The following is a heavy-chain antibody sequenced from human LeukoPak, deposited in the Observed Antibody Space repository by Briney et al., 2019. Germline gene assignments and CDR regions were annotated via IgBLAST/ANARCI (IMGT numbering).Heavy chain of an antibody. CDR1: GFTVSSNY. Sequence: GGSLRLSCAASGFTVSSNYMSWVRQAPGKGLEWVSVIYSGGSTYYADSVKGRFTISRDNARTTLYLQMNSLRAEDTALYYCARKAMAGTFAFDIWGQGTMVTVSS. V-gene: IGHV3-53*01. CDR2: IYSGGST. D-gene: IGHD6-19*01. J-gene: IGHJ3*02. CDR3: ARKAMAGTFAFDI.